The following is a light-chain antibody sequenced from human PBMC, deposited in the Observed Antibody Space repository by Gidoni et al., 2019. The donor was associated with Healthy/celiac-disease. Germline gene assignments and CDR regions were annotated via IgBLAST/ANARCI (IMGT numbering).Light chain of an antibody. CDR1: QSISSY. Sequence: DIQLTQSPSSLPASVGDRVTITCRASQSISSYLNWYQQKPGKAPKLLIYAASNLQSGVPSRFSGSGSGTDFTLTISSLQPEDFATYYCQQNYSTPFTFGPGTKVDIK. CDR2: AAS. J-gene: IGKJ3*01. CDR3: QQNYSTPFT. V-gene: IGKV1-39*01.